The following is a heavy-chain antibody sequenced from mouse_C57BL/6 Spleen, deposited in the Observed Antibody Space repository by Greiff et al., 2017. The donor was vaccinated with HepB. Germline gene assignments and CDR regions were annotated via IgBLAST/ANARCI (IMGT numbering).Heavy chain of an antibody. D-gene: IGHD4-1*01. CDR2: INPGSGGT. CDR3: ARDWDEGDY. J-gene: IGHJ2*01. Sequence: VLLQQSGAELVRPGTSVKVSCKASGYAFTNYLIEWVKQRPGQGLEWIGVINPGSGGTNYNEKFKGKATLTADKSSSTAYMQLSSLTSEDSAVYFCARDWDEGDYWGQGTTLTVSS. CDR1: GYAFTNYL. V-gene: IGHV1-54*01.